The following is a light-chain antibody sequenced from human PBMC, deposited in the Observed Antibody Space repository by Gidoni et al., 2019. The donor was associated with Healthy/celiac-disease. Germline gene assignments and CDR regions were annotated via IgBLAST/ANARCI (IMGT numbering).Light chain of an antibody. V-gene: IGKV1-33*01. CDR2: DAS. CDR3: KQYDNLPICT. J-gene: IGKJ3*01. CDR1: QDISNY. Sequence: DIQTIQSPSSLSASVGDRVTITCQASQDISNYLNWYQQKPGKAPKRLIYDASNLETGDPARFSGSGSGTDFTLTMRSLQPEDIAAYYCKQYDNLPICTFGPGTKVDIK.